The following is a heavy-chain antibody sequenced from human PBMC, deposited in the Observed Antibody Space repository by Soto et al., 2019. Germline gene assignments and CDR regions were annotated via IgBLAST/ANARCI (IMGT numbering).Heavy chain of an antibody. Sequence: SETLSLTCTVSGGSISSGGYYWSWIRQHPGKGLEWIGYIYYSGSTYYNPSLKSRVTISVDTSKNQFSLKLSSVTAADTAVYYCARDAYGDEYYFDYWGQGTLVTVSS. D-gene: IGHD4-17*01. CDR3: ARDAYGDEYYFDY. CDR2: IYYSGST. J-gene: IGHJ4*02. CDR1: GGSISSGGYY. V-gene: IGHV4-31*03.